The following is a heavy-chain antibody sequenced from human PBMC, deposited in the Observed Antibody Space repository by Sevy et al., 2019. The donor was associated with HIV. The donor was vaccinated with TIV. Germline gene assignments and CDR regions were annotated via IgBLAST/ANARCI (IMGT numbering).Heavy chain of an antibody. CDR3: ARGGGYSSGWWTFDC. CDR1: GYFFTGYY. Sequence: ASVKVSCKASGYFFTGYYLHWVRQTPGQGLEWMGRINPNSGGTNYAQNFQGRVTMTRDTSISTAYLELSRRRSDDTAVYYCARGGGYSSGWWTFDCWGQGTLVTVSS. D-gene: IGHD6-19*01. CDR2: INPNSGGT. J-gene: IGHJ4*02. V-gene: IGHV1-2*06.